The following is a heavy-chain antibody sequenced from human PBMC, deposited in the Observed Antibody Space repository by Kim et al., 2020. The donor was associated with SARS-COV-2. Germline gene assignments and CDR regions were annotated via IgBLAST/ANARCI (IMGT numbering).Heavy chain of an antibody. CDR1: GLTFSSYG. J-gene: IGHJ6*02. V-gene: IGHV3-33*01. CDR3: ARDLEYYDILTGPKDDYYYYYGMDV. Sequence: GGSLRLSCAASGLTFSSYGMHWVRQAPGKGLEWVAVIWYDGSNKYYADSVKGRFTISRDNSKNTLYLQMNSLRAEDTAVYYCARDLEYYDILTGPKDDYYYYYGMDVWGQGTTVTVSS. CDR2: IWYDGSNK. D-gene: IGHD3-9*01.